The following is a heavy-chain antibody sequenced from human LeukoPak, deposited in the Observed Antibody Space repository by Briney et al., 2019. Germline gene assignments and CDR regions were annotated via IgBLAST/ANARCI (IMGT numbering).Heavy chain of an antibody. J-gene: IGHJ4*02. CDR3: ASDPTYYGLDY. Sequence: ASVKVSCKASGYTFTGYFVHWVRQAPGQGLEWMGWINPNSGGTNYAQKFQGRVTMTRDTSISTTYMELSRLRSDDTAVYYCASDPTYYGLDYWGQGTLVTVSS. CDR1: GYTFTGYF. CDR2: INPNSGGT. D-gene: IGHD3-10*01. V-gene: IGHV1-2*02.